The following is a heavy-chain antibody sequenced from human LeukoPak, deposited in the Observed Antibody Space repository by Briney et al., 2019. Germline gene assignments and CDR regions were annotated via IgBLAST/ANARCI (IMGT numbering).Heavy chain of an antibody. CDR3: ARGTREQDYYDSSGYYDGVWFDP. Sequence: PSETLSLTCTVSGGSISSGGHYWSWIRQHPGKGLEWIGYIYYSGSTYYNPSLKSRVTISVDTSKNQFSLKLSSVTAADTAVYYCARGTREQDYYDSSGYYDGVWFDPWGQGTLVTVSS. CDR1: GGSISSGGHY. V-gene: IGHV4-31*03. D-gene: IGHD3-22*01. CDR2: IYYSGST. J-gene: IGHJ5*02.